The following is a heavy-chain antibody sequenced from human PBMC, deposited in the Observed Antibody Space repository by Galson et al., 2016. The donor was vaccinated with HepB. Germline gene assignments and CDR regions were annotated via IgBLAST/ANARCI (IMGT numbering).Heavy chain of an antibody. CDR2: IWYDGSNK. V-gene: IGHV3-33*01. J-gene: IGHJ6*03. CDR1: GFIFSSYG. CDR3: ARDWLELRHYYYMDV. Sequence: SLRLSCAASGFIFSSYGMHWVRQAPGKGLEWVAVIWYDGSNKYYADSVKGRFTISRDNSKNTLYLQMNSLRAEGTAVYYCARDWLELRHYYYMDVWGKGTTVTVSS. D-gene: IGHD1-7*01.